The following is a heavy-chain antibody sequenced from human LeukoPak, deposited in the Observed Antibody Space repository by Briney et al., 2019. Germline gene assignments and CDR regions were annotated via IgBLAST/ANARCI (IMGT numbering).Heavy chain of an antibody. CDR3: AREGGPYRPLDY. CDR2: VHLSGRT. CDR1: GGSISTTNW. J-gene: IGHJ4*02. Sequence: SETLSLTCGVSGGSISTTNWWTWVRQPPGEGLEWIGEVHLSGRTHYNPSLESRVTMSVDMSENHVSLRLTSVTAADTAVYYCAREGGPYRPLDYSGQGTLVTVSS. V-gene: IGHV4-4*02.